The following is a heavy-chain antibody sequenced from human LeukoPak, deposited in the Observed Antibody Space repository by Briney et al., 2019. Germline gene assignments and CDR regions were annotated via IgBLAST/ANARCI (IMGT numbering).Heavy chain of an antibody. CDR2: INHSGST. V-gene: IGHV4-34*01. D-gene: IGHD6-6*01. CDR3: ARIIEYSSISPNYYYYYYMDV. CDR1: GGSFSGYY. J-gene: IGHJ6*03. Sequence: SETLSLTCAVYGGSFSGYYWSWIRQPPGKGLEWIGEINHSGSTNYNPSLKSRVTISVDTSKNQVSLKLSSVTAADTAVYYCARIIEYSSISPNYYYYYYMDVWGKGTTVTVSS.